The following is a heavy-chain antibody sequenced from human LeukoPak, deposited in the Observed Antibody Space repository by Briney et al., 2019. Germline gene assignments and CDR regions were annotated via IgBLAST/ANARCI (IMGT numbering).Heavy chain of an antibody. V-gene: IGHV3-30*18. CDR1: GFSFSNFG. D-gene: IGHD2-15*01. J-gene: IGHJ4*02. Sequence: GGSLRLSCAASGFSFSNFGMHWVRQAPGKGLEWVAVISYDGVDKYYADSGKGRFSISRDSSNNTLYLQMNRLRPEDSAVYYCAKDRAHCSGSSCSYFEFWGQGTLVTVSS. CDR2: ISYDGVDK. CDR3: AKDRAHCSGSSCSYFEF.